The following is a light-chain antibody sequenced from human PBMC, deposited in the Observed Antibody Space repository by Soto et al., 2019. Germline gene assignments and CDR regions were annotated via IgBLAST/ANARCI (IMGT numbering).Light chain of an antibody. J-gene: IGKJ1*01. CDR1: QSITTF. CDR3: QQTYRSPT. CDR2: STS. V-gene: IGKV1-39*01. Sequence: IQMTQSPSSLSASVGDRVTITCRPSQSITTFLNWYQQTPGKAPKLLIYSTSTLQSGVPSRFSGSGSETVFTLTISSLQPEDFATYYCQQTYRSPTFGQGTKVEIK.